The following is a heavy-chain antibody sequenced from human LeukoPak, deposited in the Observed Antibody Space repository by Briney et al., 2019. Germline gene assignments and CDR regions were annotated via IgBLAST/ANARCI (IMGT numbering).Heavy chain of an antibody. CDR2: IWYDGSNK. CDR1: GFTFSSYA. D-gene: IGHD2-2*01. V-gene: IGHV3-33*08. J-gene: IGHJ6*04. CDR3: ARDQGYCSSTSCYVRYYYYYGMDV. Sequence: GGSLRLSCAASGFTFSSYAMHWVRQAPGKGLEWVAVIWYDGSNKYYAGSVKGRFTISRDNSKNTLYLQMNSLRAEDTAVYYCARDQGYCSSTSCYVRYYYYYGMDVWGKGTTVTVSS.